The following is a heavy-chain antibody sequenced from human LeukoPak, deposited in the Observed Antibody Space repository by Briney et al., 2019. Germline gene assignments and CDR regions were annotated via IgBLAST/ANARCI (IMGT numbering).Heavy chain of an antibody. CDR3: ASGYPFGDPSPEYFQH. CDR2: IYTSGST. CDR1: GGSISSGSYY. J-gene: IGHJ1*01. V-gene: IGHV4-61*02. Sequence: PSQTLSLTCTVSGGSISSGSYYWSWIRQPAGKGLEWIGRIYTSGSTNYNPSLKSRVTISVDTSKNQFSLKLSSVTAADTAVYYCASGYPFGDPSPEYFQHWGQGTLVTVSS. D-gene: IGHD4-17*01.